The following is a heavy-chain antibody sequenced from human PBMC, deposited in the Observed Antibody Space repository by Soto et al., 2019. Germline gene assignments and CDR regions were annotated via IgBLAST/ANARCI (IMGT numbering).Heavy chain of an antibody. CDR1: GGAISRYY. V-gene: IGHV4-59*13. J-gene: IGHJ6*02. CDR3: ARDLWGYGGTDCFPLDV. D-gene: IGHD2-21*02. Sequence: PSETLSLTCTVSGGAISRYYWCWIRQPPGKGQEWIGYMCNTGSTVTNPSFKSRVTISLDTSKTQFSLQLNSVTAADTAVYFCARDLWGYGGTDCFPLDVWGQGTTVTVSS. CDR2: MCNTGST.